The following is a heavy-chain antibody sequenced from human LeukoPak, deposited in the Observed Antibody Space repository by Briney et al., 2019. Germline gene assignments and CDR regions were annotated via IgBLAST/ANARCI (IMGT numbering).Heavy chain of an antibody. J-gene: IGHJ4*02. CDR1: GGSISSYY. Sequence: SETLSLICTVSGGSISSYYWSWIRQPAGKGLEWIGRIYTSGSTYYNPSLKSRVTMSVDTSKNQFSLKLSSVTAADTAVYFCARGPYCGGDCYFAYWGQGTLVTVSS. CDR2: IYTSGST. D-gene: IGHD2-21*02. V-gene: IGHV4-4*07. CDR3: ARGPYCGGDCYFAY.